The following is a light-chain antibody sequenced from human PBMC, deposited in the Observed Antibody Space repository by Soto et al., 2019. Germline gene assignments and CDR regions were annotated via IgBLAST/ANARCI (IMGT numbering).Light chain of an antibody. CDR3: QQYSVYWT. CDR1: QNIRNL. J-gene: IGKJ1*01. V-gene: IGKV1-5*01. CDR2: DAS. Sequence: DIQLTQSPSTLSAAVGDSVTITCRASQNIRNLLAWYQQKPGKAPKPLIYDASTLRTGVPSRFSGSGSGSEFNFTITGLQPDDFATYYCQQYSVYWTFGQGTKVDIK.